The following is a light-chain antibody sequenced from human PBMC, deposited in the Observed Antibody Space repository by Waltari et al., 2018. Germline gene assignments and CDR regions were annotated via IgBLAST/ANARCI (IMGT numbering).Light chain of an antibody. CDR3: SSYTGISVV. CDR1: SSDVRGYNY. Sequence: QSVLTQPASVSGSPGQSITISCTGSSSDVRGYNYVSWYQQHPGKAPKLMIYEVSNRPSGVSNRFSGSKSGNTASLTISGLQAEDEADYYCSSYTGISVVFGGGTKLTVL. CDR2: EVS. V-gene: IGLV2-14*01. J-gene: IGLJ2*01.